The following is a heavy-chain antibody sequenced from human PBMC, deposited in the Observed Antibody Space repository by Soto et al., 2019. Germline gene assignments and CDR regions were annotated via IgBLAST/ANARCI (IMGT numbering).Heavy chain of an antibody. CDR2: INANNGNT. Sequence: ASVKVSCKASGYTFTSYDINWVRQAPGQGLEWMGWINANNGNTEYSQKFQGRVTMTRNTSMSTAYMELSSLRSEDTAVYYCARMHDYGDYPLFYYYYGMDVWGQGTTVTVSS. D-gene: IGHD4-17*01. V-gene: IGHV1-8*01. CDR3: ARMHDYGDYPLFYYYYGMDV. CDR1: GYTFTSYD. J-gene: IGHJ6*02.